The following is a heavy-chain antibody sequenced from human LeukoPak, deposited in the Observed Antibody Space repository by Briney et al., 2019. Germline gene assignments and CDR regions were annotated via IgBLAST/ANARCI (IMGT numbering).Heavy chain of an antibody. D-gene: IGHD3-16*01. J-gene: IGHJ6*02. Sequence: GGSLRLSCAASGFTFSSYWMNWARQAPGKGLEWVASINHNGNVSYYVDSVKGRFTISRDNAKNSLYLQMSNLRAEDTAVYFCARGGGLDVWGQGATVTVSS. V-gene: IGHV3-7*03. CDR2: INHNGNVS. CDR3: ARGGGLDV. CDR1: GFTFSSYW.